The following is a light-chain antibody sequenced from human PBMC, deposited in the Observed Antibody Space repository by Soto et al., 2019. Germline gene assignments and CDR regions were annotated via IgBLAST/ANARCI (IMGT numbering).Light chain of an antibody. V-gene: IGLV2-14*01. J-gene: IGLJ2*01. CDR2: DVS. CDR3: SSYTTGSTPVV. Sequence: QSALTQPASASGSPGQSVTISCTGTSRDVGGYNYVSWYQQHPGKAPKFMIYDVSNRPSGVSTRFSGSKSGNTASLTISGLQAEHEADYYCSSYTTGSTPVVFGGGTKLTVL. CDR1: SRDVGGYNY.